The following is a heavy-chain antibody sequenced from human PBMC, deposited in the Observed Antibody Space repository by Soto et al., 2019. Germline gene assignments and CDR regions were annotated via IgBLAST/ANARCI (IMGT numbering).Heavy chain of an antibody. J-gene: IGHJ6*02. Sequence: QVQLQQWGAGLLKPSETLSLTCAVYGGSFSGYYWSWIRQPPGKGLEWIGEINHSGSTNYNPSLKSRVTISVATSKNQFSLKLSSVTAADTAVYYCARVPRLYSSGWKPYYYYGMDVWGQGTTVTVSS. V-gene: IGHV4-34*01. CDR1: GGSFSGYY. D-gene: IGHD6-19*01. CDR2: INHSGST. CDR3: ARVPRLYSSGWKPYYYYGMDV.